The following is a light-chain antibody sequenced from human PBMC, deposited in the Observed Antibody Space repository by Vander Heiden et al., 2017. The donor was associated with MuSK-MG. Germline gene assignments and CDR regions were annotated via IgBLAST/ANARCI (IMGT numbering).Light chain of an antibody. J-gene: IGLJ2*01. CDR2: DVS. Sequence: QSALTQPRSVSGSPSQSVTISCPGTSSDVGGYNAVPWYQQHPGKAPNLMIYDVSKRPSGVPDRFSGSKSGKTASLTISGLQAEEEADYYCCSYAGSYTSDVVFGGGTKLTVL. CDR3: CSYAGSYTSDVV. CDR1: SSDVGGYNA. V-gene: IGLV2-11*01.